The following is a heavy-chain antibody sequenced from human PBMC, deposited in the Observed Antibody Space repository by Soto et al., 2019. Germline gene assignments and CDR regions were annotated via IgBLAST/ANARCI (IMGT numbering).Heavy chain of an antibody. Sequence: QLHLQESGSGLVKPSQTLSLTCTVSGDSIRSLNVSWDWMRQAPGRGLEWIGYVYTSGATYYNPSFRGRLTVSVDRSKNQFSLKLTSVTAADTAVYYCARGNGSRVLDSWGQGTLVTVSS. D-gene: IGHD6-13*01. CDR2: VYTSGAT. CDR1: GDSIRSLNVS. CDR3: ARGNGSRVLDS. V-gene: IGHV4-30-2*01. J-gene: IGHJ4*02.